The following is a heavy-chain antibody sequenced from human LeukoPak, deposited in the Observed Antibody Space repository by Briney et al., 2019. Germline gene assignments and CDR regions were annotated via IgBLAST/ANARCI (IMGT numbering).Heavy chain of an antibody. J-gene: IGHJ5*02. CDR3: ARTVYYGDKDWFDP. Sequence: GGSLRLSCAASGFTVSSNYMSWVRQAPGKGLEWVSIIYSGGRTYYADSVKGRFTISRDNSNNTLYLQMNSLRAEDTAVYYCARTVYYGDKDWFDPWGQGTLVTVSS. CDR1: GFTVSSNY. D-gene: IGHD4-17*01. CDR2: IYSGGRT. V-gene: IGHV3-53*01.